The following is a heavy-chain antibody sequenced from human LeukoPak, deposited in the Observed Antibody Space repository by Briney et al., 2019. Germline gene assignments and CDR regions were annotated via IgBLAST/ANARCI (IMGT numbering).Heavy chain of an antibody. V-gene: IGHV3-7*01. CDR1: GFTFSSYW. CDR3: ARGILHKGAIAAAPYYFDY. Sequence: PGGSLRLSCAASGFTFSSYWVSWVRQAPGKGLEWVANIKQDGSEKYYVDSVKGRFTISRDNAKNSLYLQMNSLRAEDTAVYYCARGILHKGAIAAAPYYFDYWGQGTLVTVSS. D-gene: IGHD6-13*01. J-gene: IGHJ4*02. CDR2: IKQDGSEK.